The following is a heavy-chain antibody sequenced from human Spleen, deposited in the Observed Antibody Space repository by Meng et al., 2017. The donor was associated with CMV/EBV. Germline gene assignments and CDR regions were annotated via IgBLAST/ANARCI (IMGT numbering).Heavy chain of an antibody. Sequence: LPVAASGGTFASDYWSWIRQAPGKGLDWIGEINHSGTPNHNPSLKSRLTMSIDTSKNQFSLKLSSVTAADTAMYYCARVYDPYWYFDLWGRGTLVTVSS. V-gene: IGHV4-34*01. CDR1: GGTFASDY. D-gene: IGHD5/OR15-5a*01. J-gene: IGHJ2*01. CDR3: ARVYDPYWYFDL. CDR2: INHSGTP.